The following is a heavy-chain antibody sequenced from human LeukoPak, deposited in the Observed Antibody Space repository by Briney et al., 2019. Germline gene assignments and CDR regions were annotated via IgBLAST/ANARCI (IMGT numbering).Heavy chain of an antibody. CDR2: IYHSGST. CDR1: GYSISSGYY. D-gene: IGHD2-15*01. V-gene: IGHV4-38-2*02. CDR3: ARDIGYCSGGSCYRTGIFDY. Sequence: SETLSLTCTVSGYSISSGYYWGWIRQPPGKGLEWIGSIYHSGSTNYNPSLKSRVTISVDKSKNQFSLKLSSVTAADTAVYYCARDIGYCSGGSCYRTGIFDYWGQGTLVTVSS. J-gene: IGHJ4*02.